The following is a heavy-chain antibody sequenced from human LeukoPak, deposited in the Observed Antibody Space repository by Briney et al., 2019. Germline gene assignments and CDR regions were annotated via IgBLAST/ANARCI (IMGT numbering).Heavy chain of an antibody. Sequence: HPGGSLRLSCAASGFTFSNTWMAWVRQAPGKGLDWVANINQDGGTRQYADSVRGRFTISRGNAKNSLYLEMNSLRAEDTGLYHCARDMKGNLDYWGQGTLVTVSS. CDR3: ARDMKGNLDY. D-gene: IGHD3-16*01. J-gene: IGHJ4*02. CDR2: INQDGGTR. V-gene: IGHV3-7*01. CDR1: GFTFSNTW.